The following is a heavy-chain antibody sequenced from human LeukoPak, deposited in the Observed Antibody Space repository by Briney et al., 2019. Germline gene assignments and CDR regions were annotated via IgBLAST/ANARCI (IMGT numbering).Heavy chain of an antibody. CDR1: GFTFRNAW. D-gene: IGHD3-22*01. Sequence: IPGGSLRLSCAASGFTFRNAWMSWVRQAPGMGLEWVGRIKSKTDDGTTDYAAPVKGRFTISRDDSKNTLFLQMNSLKTDDTAVYYCVAGYYYDSSGYYYWSYWGQGTLVTVSS. CDR3: VAGYYYDSSGYYYWSY. CDR2: IKSKTDDGTT. J-gene: IGHJ4*02. V-gene: IGHV3-15*01.